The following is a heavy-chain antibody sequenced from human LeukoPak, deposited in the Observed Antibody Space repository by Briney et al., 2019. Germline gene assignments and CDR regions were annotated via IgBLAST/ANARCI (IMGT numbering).Heavy chain of an antibody. CDR2: IKQDGSEK. D-gene: IGHD1-26*01. Sequence: GRSLRLSCAASGFTFSSYWMSWVRQAPGKGLEWVANIKQDGSEKNYVDSVKGRFTISRDNAKNSLYLQMNSLRAEDMAVYYCARDARKAAVGATDYWGQGTLVTVSS. CDR3: ARDARKAAVGATDY. CDR1: GFTFSSYW. V-gene: IGHV3-7*01. J-gene: IGHJ4*02.